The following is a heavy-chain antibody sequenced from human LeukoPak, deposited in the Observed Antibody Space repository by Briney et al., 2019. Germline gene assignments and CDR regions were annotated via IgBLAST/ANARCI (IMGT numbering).Heavy chain of an antibody. CDR1: GGSFSGYY. V-gene: IGHV4-34*01. CDR2: INHSGST. J-gene: IGHJ4*02. CDR3: ARDSSGSGWYLIDQ. D-gene: IGHD6-19*01. Sequence: SETLSLTCAVYGGSFSGYYWSWIRQPPGKGLEWIGEINHSGSTNYDPSLKSRVTISVDTSRNQFSLKLSSVTAADTAVYYCARDSSGSGWYLIDQWGQGTLVTVSS.